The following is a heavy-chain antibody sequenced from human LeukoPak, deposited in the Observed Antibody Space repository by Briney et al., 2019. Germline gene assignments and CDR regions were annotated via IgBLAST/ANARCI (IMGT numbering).Heavy chain of an antibody. D-gene: IGHD3-10*01. CDR1: GGSISSYY. J-gene: IGHJ6*02. CDR2: IYYSGST. Sequence: PSETLSLTCTVSGGSISSYYWNWIRQPPGKGLEWIGYIYYSGSTNYNPSLKSRVVMSVDTSKNQFSLKLSSVTAADTAVYYCAKDIYGSGSYYGNGLAVWGRGTTVTVPS. CDR3: AKDIYGSGSYYGNGLAV. V-gene: IGHV4-59*01.